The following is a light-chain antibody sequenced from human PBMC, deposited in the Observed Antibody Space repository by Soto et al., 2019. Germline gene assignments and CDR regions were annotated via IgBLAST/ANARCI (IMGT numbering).Light chain of an antibody. J-gene: IGKJ2*01. CDR2: DAS. V-gene: IGKV3-11*01. CDR1: QSVSST. Sequence: EIVLTQSPATLSLSPGERATLSCRASQSVSSTLAWYQQKPGQAPRHLIYDASNRATGITARFSGIGSGTDVTITISSLEPEDFAVYYCQQRSNWPPVTFGQGTKLEIK. CDR3: QQRSNWPPVT.